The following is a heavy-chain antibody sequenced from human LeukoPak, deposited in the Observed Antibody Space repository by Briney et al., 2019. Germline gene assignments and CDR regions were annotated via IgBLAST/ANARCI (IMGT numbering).Heavy chain of an antibody. J-gene: IGHJ4*02. CDR2: IYYSGST. CDR1: GGSISSYY. CDR3: ARAYSSSSNEDY. D-gene: IGHD6-13*01. V-gene: IGHV4-59*01. Sequence: PSETLFLTCTVSGGSISSYYWSWIRQPPGKGLEWIGYIYYSGSTNYNPSLESRVTISVDTAKNQFSLTLSSVTAADTAVYYYARAYSSSSNEDYWGQGTLVTVSS.